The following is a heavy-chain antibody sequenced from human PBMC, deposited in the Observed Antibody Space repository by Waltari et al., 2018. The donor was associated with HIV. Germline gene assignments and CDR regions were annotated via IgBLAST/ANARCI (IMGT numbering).Heavy chain of an antibody. CDR3: ARAAVTTWGNYFDF. J-gene: IGHJ4*02. D-gene: IGHD4-17*01. CDR2: ITSSGNYI. V-gene: IGHV3-21*02. CDR1: GFTFSAYT. Sequence: DVRLVESGGGLVKPGGSLRLSCVGSGFTFSAYTMNWVRQAPGKRLEWVSSITSSGNYIYYADSIKGRFTISRDNAEKSLYLQMNDLRVEDKALYYCARAAVTTWGNYFDFWGQGALVTVSS.